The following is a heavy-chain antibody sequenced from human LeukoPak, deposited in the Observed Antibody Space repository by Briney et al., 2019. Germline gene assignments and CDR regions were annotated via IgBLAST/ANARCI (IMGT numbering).Heavy chain of an antibody. J-gene: IGHJ5*02. D-gene: IGHD6-13*01. Sequence: PGGSLRLSCAASGFTFSSYSMNWVRQAPGKGLEWVSSISSSSSYIYSADSVKGRFTISRDNAKNSLYLQMNSLRVEDTAVYYCARDPAQEFSSSWYFFGSAWFDPWGQGTLVTVSS. CDR3: ARDPAQEFSSSWYFFGSAWFDP. CDR1: GFTFSSYS. CDR2: ISSSSSYI. V-gene: IGHV3-21*01.